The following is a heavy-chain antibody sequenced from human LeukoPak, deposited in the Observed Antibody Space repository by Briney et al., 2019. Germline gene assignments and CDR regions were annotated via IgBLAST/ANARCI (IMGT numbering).Heavy chain of an antibody. J-gene: IGHJ4*02. D-gene: IGHD3-22*01. V-gene: IGHV3-23*01. CDR2: ISGRGGSI. CDR3: AKDFSGDSSGYYYRGYFDY. CDR1: GFTFSSYA. Sequence: GGSLRLSCAASGFTFSSYAMSWVRQAPGKGLEWVSAISGRGGSIYYADSVKGRFTISRDNSKNTLYLHMNSLRAEDTDVYYCAKDFSGDSSGYYYRGYFDYWGQGTLVTVSS.